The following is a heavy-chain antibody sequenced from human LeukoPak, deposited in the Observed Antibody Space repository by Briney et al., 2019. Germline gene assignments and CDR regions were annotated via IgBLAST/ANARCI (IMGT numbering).Heavy chain of an antibody. J-gene: IGHJ6*02. D-gene: IGHD2-2*01. CDR2: IKSDRDGGTA. CDR1: GVTVSDAY. Sequence: PGGSLRLSCAASGVTVSDAYMSWVRQAPGKGLEWIGRIKSDRDGGTADYATSLNGRFIISRKDSENTLYLEMNSLKIEDTAVYCTLDPPFVGMHVWGHGTTVTVSS. CDR3: LDPPFVGMHV. V-gene: IGHV3-15*01.